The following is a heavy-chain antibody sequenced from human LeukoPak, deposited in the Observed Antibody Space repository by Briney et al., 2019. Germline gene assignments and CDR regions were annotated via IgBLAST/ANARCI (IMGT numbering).Heavy chain of an antibody. Sequence: GRSLRLSCAASGFTFRSYWMHWVRQAPGKGLVWVSHINSDGSSTSYADSVKGRFTISRDNAKNTLYLQVNSLRAEDTAVYYCARTSTDAFDIWGQGTMVTVSS. CDR1: GFTFRSYW. CDR3: ARTSTDAFDI. CDR2: INSDGSST. J-gene: IGHJ3*02. V-gene: IGHV3-74*01.